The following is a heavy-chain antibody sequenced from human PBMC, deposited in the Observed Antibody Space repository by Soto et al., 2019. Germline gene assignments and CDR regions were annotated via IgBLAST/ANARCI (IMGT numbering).Heavy chain of an antibody. CDR3: ARGGAGRQDY. V-gene: IGHV3-48*02. D-gene: IGHD6-6*01. J-gene: IGHJ4*02. Sequence: EVQLVESGGALAHPGGSLRLSCVVSGFTFSNYGMDWVRQAPGKGLEWVAYISSNSRTMEYADSVKGRFTISRDNAKNSRSLQMDSLRDEDTAMYSCARGGAGRQDYWGQGTLVTVSS. CDR1: GFTFSNYG. CDR2: ISSNSRTM.